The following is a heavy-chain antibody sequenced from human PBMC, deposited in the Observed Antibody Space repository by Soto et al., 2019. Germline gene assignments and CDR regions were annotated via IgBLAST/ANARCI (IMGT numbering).Heavy chain of an antibody. J-gene: IGHJ4*02. CDR1: GFTFRSYA. Sequence: QVQLVESGGGVVQPGRSLRLSCAASGFTFRSYAMHWVRQAPGKGLEWVAGISYDGSNQYCAESVKGRFTISRDNSKNTLYLQMNSLRAEDTAVYYCARARLDTPALDYWGQGTLVTVSS. V-gene: IGHV3-30-3*01. D-gene: IGHD2-2*01. CDR3: ARARLDTPALDY. CDR2: ISYDGSNQ.